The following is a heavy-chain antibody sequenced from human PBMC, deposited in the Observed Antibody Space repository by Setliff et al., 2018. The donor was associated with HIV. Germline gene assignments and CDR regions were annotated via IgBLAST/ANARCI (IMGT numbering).Heavy chain of an antibody. Sequence: NPSETLSLTCAVYGGSFSGYYWSWIRQSPGKGLDWIGEINHSGSTNYSPSLKSRVTISVDTSKNQFSLKVTSVTAADTAVYFCARGYEGSSPGGAFDIWGQGTMVTVSS. D-gene: IGHD6-6*01. V-gene: IGHV4-34*01. J-gene: IGHJ3*02. CDR1: GGSFSGYY. CDR3: ARGYEGSSPGGAFDI. CDR2: INHSGST.